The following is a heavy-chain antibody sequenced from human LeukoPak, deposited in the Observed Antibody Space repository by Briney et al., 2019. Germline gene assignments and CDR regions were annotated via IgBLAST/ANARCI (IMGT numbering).Heavy chain of an antibody. J-gene: IGHJ4*02. CDR2: MNPNSGNT. CDR3: ARAIRITMVRGVIIPFGH. CDR1: GYTFTSYD. D-gene: IGHD3-10*01. Sequence: GASVKVSCKASGYTFTSYDINWVRQATGQGLEWMGWMNPNSGNTGYAQKFQGRVTMTRNTSISTAYMELSSLRSEDTAVYYCARAIRITMVRGVIIPFGHWGQGTLVTVSS. V-gene: IGHV1-8*01.